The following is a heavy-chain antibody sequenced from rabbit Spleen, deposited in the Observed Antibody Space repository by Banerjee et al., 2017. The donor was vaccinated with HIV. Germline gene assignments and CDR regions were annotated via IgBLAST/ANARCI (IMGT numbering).Heavy chain of an antibody. V-gene: IGHV1S45*01. Sequence: EESGGGLVQPEGSLTLTCTASGFSFSSGYWICWVRQAPGKGLEWIACIYNGDGSTYYASWAKGRFTISKTSSTTVTLQMASLTGADTATYFCGRGDAFGGAGLNLWGPGTLVTVS. D-gene: IGHD5-1*01. CDR3: GRGDAFGGAGLNL. J-gene: IGHJ4*01. CDR2: IYNGDGST. CDR1: GFSFSSGYW.